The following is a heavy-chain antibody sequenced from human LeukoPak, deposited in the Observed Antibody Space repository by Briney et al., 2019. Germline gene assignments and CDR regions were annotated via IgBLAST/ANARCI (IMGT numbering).Heavy chain of an antibody. Sequence: SQTPSLSCAVYGLSFSGCYWGSIRHPPGNGLERMGEINQSGSTTYSPSLKSRVTISVDTSKNQFSLKLSSVTAADTAVYYCARRYGSGSYGRYSCDYWGQGTLVTVSS. J-gene: IGHJ4*02. CDR3: ARRYGSGSYGRYSCDY. CDR2: INQSGST. V-gene: IGHV4-34*01. D-gene: IGHD3-10*01. CDR1: GLSFSGCY.